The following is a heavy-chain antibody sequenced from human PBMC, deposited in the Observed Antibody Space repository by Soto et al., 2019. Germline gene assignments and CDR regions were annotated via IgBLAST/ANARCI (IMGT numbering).Heavy chain of an antibody. J-gene: IGHJ4*02. D-gene: IGHD6-13*01. V-gene: IGHV3-21*01. CDR3: ATVLARNSNSDY. Sequence: EVQLVESGGGLVKPGGSLRLSCAASGFTFRSYSMNWVRQAPGKGLEWVSSISSSSTYMYYADSVKDRFTISIDNAKNSLHLQMNSLRAEDTAIYYCATVLARNSNSDYWGQGTLVTVSS. CDR1: GFTFRSYS. CDR2: ISSSSTYM.